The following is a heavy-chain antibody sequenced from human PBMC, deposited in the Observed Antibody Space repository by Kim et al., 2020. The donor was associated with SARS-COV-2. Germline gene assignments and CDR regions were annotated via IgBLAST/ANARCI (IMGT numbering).Heavy chain of an antibody. CDR2: ISYDGSNK. J-gene: IGHJ3*02. D-gene: IGHD5-18*01. V-gene: IGHV3-30*18. CDR1: GFTFSSYG. CDR3: EKLDKANAFDI. Sequence: GGSLRLSCAVSGFTFSSYGMHWVRQAPGKGLEWVAVISYDGSNKYYADSVKGRFTISRDNSKNTLYLQMNSLRAEDTAVYYCEKLDKANAFDIWGQGTM.